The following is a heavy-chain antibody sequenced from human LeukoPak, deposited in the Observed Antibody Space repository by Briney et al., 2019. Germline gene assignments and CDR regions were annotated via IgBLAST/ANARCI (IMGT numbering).Heavy chain of an antibody. V-gene: IGHV4-38-2*02. D-gene: IGHD3-9*01. CDR1: GYSISSGYY. CDR2: IYHSGST. J-gene: IGHJ4*02. CDR3: AVGFILTGYPYYFDY. Sequence: SETLSLTCTVSGYSISSGYYWGWIRQPPGKGLEWIGSIYHSGSTYYNPSLKSRATISVDTSKNQFSLKLSSVTAADTAVYYCAVGFILTGYPYYFDYWGQGTLVTVSS.